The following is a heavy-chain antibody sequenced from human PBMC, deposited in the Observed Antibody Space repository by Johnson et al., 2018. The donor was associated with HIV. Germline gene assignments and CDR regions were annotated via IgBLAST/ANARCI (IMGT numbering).Heavy chain of an antibody. CDR1: GFTFSSYA. CDR2: ISYDGSNK. J-gene: IGHJ3*02. CDR3: ARVRLPDAFDI. Sequence: QVQLVESGGGLVKPGGSLRFSCAASGFTFSSYAMHWVRQAPGKGLEWVAVISYDGSNKYYADSVKGRFTISRDNSKNTLYLQMNSLRAEDTAVYYCARVRLPDAFDIWGQGTMVTVSS. V-gene: IGHV3-30*04.